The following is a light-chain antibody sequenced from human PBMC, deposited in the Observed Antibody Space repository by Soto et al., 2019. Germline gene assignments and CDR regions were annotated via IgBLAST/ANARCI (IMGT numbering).Light chain of an antibody. CDR2: GAS. J-gene: IGKJ5*01. CDR1: QSVSSSF. V-gene: IGKV3-20*01. Sequence: EIVLTQSPGTLSLSPAERATLSCRTSQSVSSSFLAWYKQRPGQAPRLLIYGASSRATGIPDRVSGSGSGTEFTLTISRLEPEDFELYYCQQYGGSPITFGLGTRLEIK. CDR3: QQYGGSPIT.